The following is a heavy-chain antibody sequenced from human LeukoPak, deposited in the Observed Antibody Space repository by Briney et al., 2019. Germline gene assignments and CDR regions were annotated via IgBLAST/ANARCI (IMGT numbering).Heavy chain of an antibody. CDR1: GSTFSNYA. CDR2: ISDSGGST. D-gene: IGHD5-18*01. Sequence: GGSLRLSCAASGSTFSNYAMSWVRQAPGKGLEWVSSISDSGGSTYYTDSVKGRFTISRDNAKNSLYLQMNSLRAEDTAVYYCAREDSYGFGIDYWGQGTLVTVSS. V-gene: IGHV3-23*01. CDR3: AREDSYGFGIDY. J-gene: IGHJ4*02.